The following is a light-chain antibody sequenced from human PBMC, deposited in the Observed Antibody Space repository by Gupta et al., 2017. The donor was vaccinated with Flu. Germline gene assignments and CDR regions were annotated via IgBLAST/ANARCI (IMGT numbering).Light chain of an antibody. V-gene: IGKV1-39*01. CDR3: QQSDSTRWT. J-gene: IGKJ1*01. CDR1: QSISNY. CDR2: AAY. Sequence: DIQMTQSPPSLSASVGDRVTITCRASQSISNYLNWYQHKPGKAPKLLIYAAYSLQSGVPSRFSGSGSGTDFTLTISRLQPEDFATYYCQQSDSTRWTFGQGTKVEIK.